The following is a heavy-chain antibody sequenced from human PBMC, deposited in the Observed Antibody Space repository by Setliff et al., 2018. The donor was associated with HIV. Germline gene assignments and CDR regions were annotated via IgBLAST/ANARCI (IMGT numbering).Heavy chain of an antibody. Sequence: GGSLRLSCAASRFTFSNYGMYWVSQAPGKGLKWVAFIRYDGDNQYYAASVRGRFTISRDNSKSTLYLRMNSLRAEDMAVYYCARGSSGWGMDFYYYYMDVWGKGTTVTVSS. CDR2: IRYDGDNQ. CDR3: ARGSSGWGMDFYYYYMDV. D-gene: IGHD6-19*01. CDR1: RFTFSNYG. V-gene: IGHV3-30*02. J-gene: IGHJ6*03.